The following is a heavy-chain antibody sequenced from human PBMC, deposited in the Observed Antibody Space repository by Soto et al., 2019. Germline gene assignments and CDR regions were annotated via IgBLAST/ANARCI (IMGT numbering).Heavy chain of an antibody. V-gene: IGHV4-61*01. J-gene: IGHJ5*02. CDR3: ARGLTMGQLPSHFDH. CDR1: GGSVSNDNFY. D-gene: IGHD3-16*01. Sequence: SETLSLTCTVSGGSVSNDNFYWSWIRQPPGKGLEWIGYVHSSGITNYNLSLKRRVTISVDTSRNQFSLRLSSVTAADTAVYYCARGLTMGQLPSHFDHWGQGTLVTVSS. CDR2: VHSSGIT.